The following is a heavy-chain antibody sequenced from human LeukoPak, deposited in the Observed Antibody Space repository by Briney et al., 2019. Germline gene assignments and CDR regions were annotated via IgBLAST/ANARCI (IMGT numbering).Heavy chain of an antibody. CDR2: INHSGST. Sequence: SETLSLTCAVYGGSFSGYYWSWIRQPPGKGLEWIGEINHSGSTNYNPSLKSRVTISVDTSKNQFPLKLSSVTAADTAVYYCASSGLWLAPYYYGMDVWGQGTTVTVSS. CDR1: GGSFSGYY. J-gene: IGHJ6*02. V-gene: IGHV4-34*01. CDR3: ASSGLWLAPYYYGMDV. D-gene: IGHD6-19*01.